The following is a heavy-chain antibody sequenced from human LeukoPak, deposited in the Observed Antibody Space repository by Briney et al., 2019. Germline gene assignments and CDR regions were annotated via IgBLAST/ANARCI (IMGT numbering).Heavy chain of an antibody. Sequence: GASVKVSCKASGYTFSNYAMHWVRQAPGQRLEWMGWINVANGKTKYSQKFQGRVITTRDTSASTAYVELSSLRSEDTAVYYCARGVSTQVDYWGQGTLVTVSS. J-gene: IGHJ4*02. V-gene: IGHV1-3*01. CDR1: GYTFSNYA. CDR2: INVANGKT. CDR3: ARGVSTQVDY. D-gene: IGHD5/OR15-5a*01.